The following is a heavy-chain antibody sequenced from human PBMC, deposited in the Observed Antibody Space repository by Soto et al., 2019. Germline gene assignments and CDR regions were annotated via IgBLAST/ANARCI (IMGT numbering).Heavy chain of an antibody. V-gene: IGHV4-30-4*01. CDR3: AREQLVSDYYYGMDV. Sequence: SETLSLTCTVSGGSISSGDYYWSWIRQPPGKGLEWIGYIYYSGSTYYNPSLKSRVTISVDMSKNQFSLKLSSVTAADTAVYYCAREQLVSDYYYGMDVWGQGTTVTVSS. CDR1: GGSISSGDYY. D-gene: IGHD6-13*01. CDR2: IYYSGST. J-gene: IGHJ6*02.